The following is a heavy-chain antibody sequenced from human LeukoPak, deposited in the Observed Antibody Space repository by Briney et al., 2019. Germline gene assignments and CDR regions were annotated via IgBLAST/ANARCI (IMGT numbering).Heavy chain of an antibody. CDR2: ISTSGTTK. Sequence: GGSLKLSCAASGFTFSSYSMNWVRQAPGKGLEWVSYISTSGTTKYYADSVKGRFTISRDNAKNSLYLQMNSLRAEDTAVYYCAMGDYYYYYGMDVWGQGTTVTVSS. CDR3: AMGDYYYYYGMDV. CDR1: GFTFSSYS. J-gene: IGHJ6*02. V-gene: IGHV3-48*04.